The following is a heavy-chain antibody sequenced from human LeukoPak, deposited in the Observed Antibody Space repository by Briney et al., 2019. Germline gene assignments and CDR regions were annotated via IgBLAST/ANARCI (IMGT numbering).Heavy chain of an antibody. Sequence: PSETLSLTCTVSGGSISSSSYYWGWIRQPPGKGLDWIGSIYYSGSTYYNPSLKSRVTILVDTSKNQFSLKLSSVTAADTAVYYCARDPRRFGELPPGAFDIWGQGTMVTVSS. V-gene: IGHV4-39*07. CDR2: IYYSGST. CDR1: GGSISSSSYY. J-gene: IGHJ3*02. D-gene: IGHD3-10*01. CDR3: ARDPRRFGELPPGAFDI.